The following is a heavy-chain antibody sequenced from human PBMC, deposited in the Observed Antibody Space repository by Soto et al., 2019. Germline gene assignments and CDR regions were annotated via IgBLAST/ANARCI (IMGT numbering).Heavy chain of an antibody. V-gene: IGHV4-59*01. CDR3: AGGDYCSSTSCYPLFDY. Sequence: PSETLSLTCPVSGGSISSYYLSWIRQPPGKGLEWIGYIYYSGSTNYNPSLKSRVTISVDTSKNQFSLRLSSVTAADTAVYYCAGGDYCSSTSCYPLFDYWGQGTLVTVSS. CDR2: IYYSGST. CDR1: GGSISSYY. D-gene: IGHD2-2*01. J-gene: IGHJ4*02.